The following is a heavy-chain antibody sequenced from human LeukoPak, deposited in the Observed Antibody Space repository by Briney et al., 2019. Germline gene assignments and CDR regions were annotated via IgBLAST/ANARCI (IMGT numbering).Heavy chain of an antibody. V-gene: IGHV1-69*05. CDR1: GGTFSSYA. Sequence: GASVKVSCKASGGTFSSYAISWVRQAPGQGLEWMGGIIPIFGTANYAQKFQGRVTITTDESTSTAYMELSSLRSEDTAVYYCARAGDIVVVPAANQYNWFDPWGQGTLVTVSS. CDR3: ARAGDIVVVPAANQYNWFDP. CDR2: IIPIFGTA. J-gene: IGHJ5*02. D-gene: IGHD2-2*01.